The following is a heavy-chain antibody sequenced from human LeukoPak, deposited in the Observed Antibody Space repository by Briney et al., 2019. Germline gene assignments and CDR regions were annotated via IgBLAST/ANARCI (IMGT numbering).Heavy chain of an antibody. J-gene: IGHJ4*02. CDR3: AKDREIGLQPTDY. CDR2: ISGSGGST. Sequence: GGSLRLSCAASGFTFSSYAMSWVRQAPGKGLEWVSAISGSGGSTYYADSVKGRFIISRDNSKNTLYLQMNSLRAEDTAVYYCAKDREIGLQPTDYWGQGTLVTVSS. V-gene: IGHV3-23*01. CDR1: GFTFSSYA. D-gene: IGHD5-24*01.